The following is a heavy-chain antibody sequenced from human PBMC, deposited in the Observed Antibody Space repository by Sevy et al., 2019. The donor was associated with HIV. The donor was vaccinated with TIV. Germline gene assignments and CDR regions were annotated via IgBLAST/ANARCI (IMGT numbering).Heavy chain of an antibody. J-gene: IGHJ4*02. D-gene: IGHD6-19*01. CDR2: INSSSSTI. CDR1: GFTFSSYS. V-gene: IGHV3-48*02. CDR3: GREDIAVAGKDY. Sequence: GGSLRLSCAASGFTFSSYSMNWVRQAPGKGLEWVSYINSSSSTIYYADSVKGRFTISRDNAKNSLYLQMNGLGDEDTAVYYCGREDIAVAGKDYWGQGTLVTVSS.